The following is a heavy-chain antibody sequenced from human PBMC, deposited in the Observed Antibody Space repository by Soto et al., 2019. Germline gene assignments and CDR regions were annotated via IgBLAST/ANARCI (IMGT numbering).Heavy chain of an antibody. CDR2: ISSNGGST. CDR3: ARDKGYCTNGVCSSDAFDI. CDR1: GFTFSSYA. Sequence: GGSLRLSCAASGFTFSSYAMHWVRQAPGKGLEYVSAISSNGGSTYYANSVKGRFTISRDNSKNTLYLQMGSLRAEDMAVYYCARDKGYCTNGVCSSDAFDIWGQGTMVTVSS. V-gene: IGHV3-64*01. D-gene: IGHD2-8*01. J-gene: IGHJ3*02.